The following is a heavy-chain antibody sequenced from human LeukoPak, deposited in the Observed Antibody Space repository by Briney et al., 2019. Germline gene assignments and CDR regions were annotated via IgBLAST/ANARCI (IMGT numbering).Heavy chain of an antibody. Sequence: PGESLKISCKGSGYSFTSYWIGWVRQMPGKGLEWMGIIYPGDSDTRYSPSFQGQVTISADKSISTAYLQWSSLKASDTAMYYCARSPSIFGVEAYFQHWGQGTLVTVSS. CDR2: IYPGDSDT. J-gene: IGHJ1*01. CDR1: GYSFTSYW. CDR3: ARSPSIFGVEAYFQH. V-gene: IGHV5-51*01. D-gene: IGHD3-3*01.